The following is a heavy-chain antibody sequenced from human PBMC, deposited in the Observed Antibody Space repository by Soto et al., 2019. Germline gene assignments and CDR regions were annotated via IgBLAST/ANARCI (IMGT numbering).Heavy chain of an antibody. CDR1: GGTFSSYT. CDR2: IIPILGIA. Sequence: SVKVSCKASGGTFSSYTISWVRQAPGQGLEWMGRIIPILGIANYAQKFQGRVTITADKSTSTAYMELSSLRSEDTAVYYCARGRGDIVVVPAATSYNWFDPWGQGTLVTVSS. J-gene: IGHJ5*02. D-gene: IGHD2-2*01. V-gene: IGHV1-69*02. CDR3: ARGRGDIVVVPAATSYNWFDP.